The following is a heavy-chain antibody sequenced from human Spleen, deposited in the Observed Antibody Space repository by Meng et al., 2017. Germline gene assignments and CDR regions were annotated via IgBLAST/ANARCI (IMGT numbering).Heavy chain of an antibody. Sequence: QVQLQQSGPGLVNPSQTLSLPWAIPGDSVSTISAAWNWIRQSPSRGLEWLGRTYYRSKWYNDFAVSVKSRITINADTSKNQFSLQLNSVTPEDTAVYYCAREYSSTFDYWGQGTLVTVSS. CDR3: AREYSSTFDY. V-gene: IGHV6-1*01. J-gene: IGHJ4*02. CDR1: GDSVSTISAA. CDR2: TYYRSKWYN. D-gene: IGHD6-13*01.